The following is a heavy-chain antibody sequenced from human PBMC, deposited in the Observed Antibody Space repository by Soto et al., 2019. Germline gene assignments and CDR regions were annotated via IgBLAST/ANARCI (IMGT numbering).Heavy chain of an antibody. CDR2: IYSGGTI. V-gene: IGHV3-66*01. CDR1: GFTVSSSY. CDR3: ARDHHLNDY. J-gene: IGHJ4*02. Sequence: EVRLVESGGGLVQPGGSLRLSCAASGFTVSSSYLSWVRQAPGKGLEWVSIIYSGGTIYYADSVKGRFTISRDNSNNTLSLHMNSLRAEDTALYYCARDHHLNDYWGQGILVTVSS.